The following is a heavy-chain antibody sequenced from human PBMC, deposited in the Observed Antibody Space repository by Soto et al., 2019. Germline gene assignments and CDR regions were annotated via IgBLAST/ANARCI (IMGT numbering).Heavy chain of an antibody. Sequence: SETLSLTCTVYGDSIYNNVYYLGWIRQSPGKGLEWIGSIYFSGTTYYNPSLESRVTMSVDTSQNQFSLRLSSVTAADTAVYYCAIVGGYYPSSGYFFYGVDVWGQGTTVT. V-gene: IGHV4-39*01. D-gene: IGHD3-22*01. CDR2: IYFSGTT. J-gene: IGHJ6*02. CDR3: AIVGGYYPSSGYFFYGVDV. CDR1: GDSIYNNVYY.